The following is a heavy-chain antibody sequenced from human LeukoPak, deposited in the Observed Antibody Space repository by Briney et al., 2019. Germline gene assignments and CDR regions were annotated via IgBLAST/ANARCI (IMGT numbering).Heavy chain of an antibody. CDR1: GYTFTSYD. D-gene: IGHD6-19*01. CDR2: INAGNGNT. CDR3: ARDQKVNPNSHSSGWYNYYYGMDV. J-gene: IGHJ6*02. V-gene: IGHV1-3*01. Sequence: ASVTVSCTASGYTFTSYDISWVRQAPGQRLEWMGWINAGNGNTKYSQKFQGRVTITRDTSASTAYMELSSLRSEDTAVYYCARDQKVNPNSHSSGWYNYYYGMDVWGQGTTVTVSS.